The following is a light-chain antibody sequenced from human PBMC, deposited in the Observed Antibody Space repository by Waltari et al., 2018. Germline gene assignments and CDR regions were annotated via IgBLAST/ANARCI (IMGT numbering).Light chain of an antibody. Sequence: DIQMTQSPSTLSESVGDRVTITCRASQSISRWLAWYKQKPGKAPKLLIYRASNLESGVPSRFSGSGSGTEFTLTINSLQPDDFASYYCLQYNSYPDLTYVGGTKVDIK. J-gene: IGKJ4*01. V-gene: IGKV1-5*03. CDR1: QSISRW. CDR2: RAS. CDR3: LQYNSYPDLT.